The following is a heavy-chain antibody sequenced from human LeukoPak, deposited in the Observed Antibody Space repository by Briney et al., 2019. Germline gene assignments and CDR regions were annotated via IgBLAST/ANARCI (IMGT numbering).Heavy chain of an antibody. V-gene: IGHV3-30*18. CDR2: ISYDGSNK. CDR3: AKHLLRDYDSRRNFEY. Sequence: GGSLRLSCAASGFTFSSYGMHWVRQAPGKGLEWVAVISYDGSNKYYADSVKGRFTISRDNSKNTLYLQMNSLRAEDTAVYYCAKHLLRDYDSRRNFEYWGQGTLVTVSS. J-gene: IGHJ4*02. D-gene: IGHD3-22*01. CDR1: GFTFSSYG.